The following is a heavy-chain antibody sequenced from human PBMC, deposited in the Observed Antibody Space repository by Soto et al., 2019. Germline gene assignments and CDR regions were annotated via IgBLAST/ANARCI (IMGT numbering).Heavy chain of an antibody. J-gene: IGHJ5*02. V-gene: IGHV4-38-2*02. CDR2: IYHSGTT. CDR1: GFSISSGYF. Sequence: SETLSLTCAVSGFSISSGYFWGWIRQPPGKGPEWLGSIYHSGTTYYNPSVKGRVTISVDTSKNQFSLKMSSVTAADTAVYYCARDSSGYYWFDPWGQGTLVTSPQ. CDR3: ARDSSGYYWFDP. D-gene: IGHD3-22*01.